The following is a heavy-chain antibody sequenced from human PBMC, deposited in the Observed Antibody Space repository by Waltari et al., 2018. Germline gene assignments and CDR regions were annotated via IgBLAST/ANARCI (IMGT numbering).Heavy chain of an antibody. CDR3: ATEVGNWNYFDY. J-gene: IGHJ4*02. CDR1: GFTFSNRA. D-gene: IGHD1-20*01. V-gene: IGHV3-64*07. Sequence: EVQLVESGGGLVQPGGSLRLSCAASGFTFSNRAFHWVRQAPGKRLEYVSAICHDGGIGYYADVVKGRFIISRDNSKNTVYLHMGSLRSEDMAVYYCATEVGNWNYFDYWGQGTLVTVSS. CDR2: ICHDGGIG.